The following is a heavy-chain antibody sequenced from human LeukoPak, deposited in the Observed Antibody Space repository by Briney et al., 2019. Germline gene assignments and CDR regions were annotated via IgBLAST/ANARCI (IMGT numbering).Heavy chain of an antibody. CDR2: ISHIFGSA. V-gene: IGHV1-69*13. CDR3: ASRLMVEMATYFDY. D-gene: IGHD5-24*01. Sequence: ASVKVSCKASGGTFSSYAISWVRQAPGQGLEWMGGISHIFGSANYAQKFQGRVTITADESTSTAYMELSSLRDEDTAVYYCASRLMVEMATYFDYWGQGTLVTVSS. CDR1: GGTFSSYA. J-gene: IGHJ4*02.